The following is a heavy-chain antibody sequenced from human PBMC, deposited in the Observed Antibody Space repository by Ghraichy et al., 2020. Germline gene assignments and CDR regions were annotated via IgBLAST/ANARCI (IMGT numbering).Heavy chain of an antibody. V-gene: IGHV3-23*01. CDR3: AKDRYDFWSGPFNWFDP. CDR2: ISGSGGST. CDR1: GFAFSTSA. J-gene: IGHJ5*02. Sequence: GGSLRLSSSPSGFAFSTSAMRWCRRTPCEGLGWVTAISGSGGSTYYADSVKGRFTISRDNSKNTLYLQMNSLRAEDTAVYYCAKDRYDFWSGPFNWFDPWCNGTLATVSS. D-gene: IGHD3-3*01.